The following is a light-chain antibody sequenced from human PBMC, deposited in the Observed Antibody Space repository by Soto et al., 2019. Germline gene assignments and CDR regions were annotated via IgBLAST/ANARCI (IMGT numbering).Light chain of an antibody. CDR2: YAS. J-gene: IGKJ4*01. Sequence: DIQMTQSPSTLSASVGDRVTITCRASQSISSWLACYQQKPGVAPKLLINYASNMESGVPSRFSGSGSGTEFTLTISSLQPEDFATYYCQQLNSYPLTFGGGTKVDIK. V-gene: IGKV1-5*01. CDR3: QQLNSYPLT. CDR1: QSISSW.